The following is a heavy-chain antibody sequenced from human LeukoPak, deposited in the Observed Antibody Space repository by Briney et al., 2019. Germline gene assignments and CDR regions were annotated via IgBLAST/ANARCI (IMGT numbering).Heavy chain of an antibody. D-gene: IGHD6-6*01. CDR1: GFTFSSYS. V-gene: IGHV3-48*01. CDR3: ANDPHEQLVDY. CDR2: IRSSSSTI. J-gene: IGHJ4*02. Sequence: QPGGSLRLSCAASGFTFSSYSMNWVRQAPGKGREWVSYIRSSSSTIYYAYSVKGRFTISSDNAKNSLYLQMNSMRAEDTAVYYCANDPHEQLVDYWGQGTLVTVSS.